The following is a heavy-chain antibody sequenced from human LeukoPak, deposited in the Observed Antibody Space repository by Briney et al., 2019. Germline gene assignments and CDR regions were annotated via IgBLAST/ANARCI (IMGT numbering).Heavy chain of an antibody. J-gene: IGHJ4*02. CDR3: ARVVPAADHRFGY. CDR2: IYHSGST. V-gene: IGHV4-30-2*01. CDR1: GGSISSGGYY. D-gene: IGHD2-2*01. Sequence: SETLSLTCTVSGGSISSGGYYWSWIRQPPGKGLEWIGYIYHSGSTYYNPSLKSRVTISVDRSKNQFSLKLSSVTAADTAVYYCARVVPAADHRFGYWGQGTLVTVSS.